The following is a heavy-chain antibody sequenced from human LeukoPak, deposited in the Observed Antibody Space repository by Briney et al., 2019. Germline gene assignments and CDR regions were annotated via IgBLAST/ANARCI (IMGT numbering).Heavy chain of an antibody. CDR3: ARDSRLSFDN. CDR1: GFTFNKHA. CDR2: ILYDGSNK. Sequence: GGSLRLSCAVSGFTFNKHAMHWVRQAPGEGLEWVAAILYDGSNKYYADSVKGRFTISRDNSKNTLYLQMNSLRTEDTAVYYCARDSRLSFDNWGQGTLVTVSS. V-gene: IGHV3-30-3*01. J-gene: IGHJ4*02.